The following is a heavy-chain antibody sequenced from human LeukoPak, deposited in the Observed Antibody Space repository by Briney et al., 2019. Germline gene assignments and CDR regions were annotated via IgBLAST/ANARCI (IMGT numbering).Heavy chain of an antibody. CDR3: AREYDSSGYYYAN. V-gene: IGHV3-7*01. Sequence: PGGSLRLSCAASGFTFSSYWMSWVRQAPGKGLEWVANIKQDGSEKYYVDSVKGRFTISRDNAKNSLYLQMNSLRAEETAVYYCAREYDSSGYYYANWGQGPLVTVSS. J-gene: IGHJ4*02. CDR2: IKQDGSEK. D-gene: IGHD3-22*01. CDR1: GFTFSSYW.